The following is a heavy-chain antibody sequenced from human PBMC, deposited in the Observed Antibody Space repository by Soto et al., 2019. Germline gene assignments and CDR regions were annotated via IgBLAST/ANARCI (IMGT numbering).Heavy chain of an antibody. CDR3: ARGSTVAAILFDY. J-gene: IGHJ4*02. Sequence: QVQLQESGPGLVKPSQTLSLTCTVSGDSISSGGYYWSWIRQHPGKGLEWIGYIYYSGSTYYNPSLXXRXIISVDTSKNQFSLKLSSVTAADTAVYYCARGSTVAAILFDYWGQGTLVTVSS. V-gene: IGHV4-31*03. D-gene: IGHD2-15*01. CDR2: IYYSGST. CDR1: GDSISSGGYY.